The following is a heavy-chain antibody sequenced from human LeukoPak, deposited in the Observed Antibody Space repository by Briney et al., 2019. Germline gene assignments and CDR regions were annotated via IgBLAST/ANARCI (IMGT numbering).Heavy chain of an antibody. V-gene: IGHV3-23*01. D-gene: IGHD3-10*01. CDR1: GFTFSSYA. CDR3: ASQYDYYGSGRHFDY. CDR2: IGGSGGST. Sequence: GGSLRLSCAASGFTFSSYAMSWVRQAPGKGLEWVSAIGGSGGSTYYADSVKGRFTISRDNSKNTLYLQMNSLRAEDTAVYYCASQYDYYGSGRHFDYWGQGALVTVPS. J-gene: IGHJ4*02.